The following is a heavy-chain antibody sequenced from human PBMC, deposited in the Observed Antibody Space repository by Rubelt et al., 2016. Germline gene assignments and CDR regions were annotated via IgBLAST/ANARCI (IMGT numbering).Heavy chain of an antibody. CDR3: ARDLDYFDY. Sequence: QVQLVQPGAEVKKPGASVKVSCKSSVYTFTSYGISWVRQAPGQGLERMGWISASTGNTNYAQELQGRVTMTTDTATSTAYMELRGLRSDDTAVYYCARDLDYFDYWGQGTLVTVSS. CDR1: VYTFTSYG. V-gene: IGHV1-18*01. CDR2: ISASTGNT. J-gene: IGHJ4*02.